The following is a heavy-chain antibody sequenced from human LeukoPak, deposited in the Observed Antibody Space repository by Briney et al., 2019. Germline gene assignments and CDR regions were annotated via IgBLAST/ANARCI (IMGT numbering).Heavy chain of an antibody. J-gene: IGHJ4*02. V-gene: IGHV1-69*05. CDR1: GGTFSSYA. CDR2: IIPIFGTA. Sequence: SVKVSCKASGGTFSSYAISWVRQAPGQGLEWMGRIIPIFGTANYAQKFQGRVTITTDESTSTAYMELSSLRSEDTAVYYCARGVRTIFGVVIIYYFDYWGQGTLVTVSS. CDR3: ARGVRTIFGVVIIYYFDY. D-gene: IGHD3-3*01.